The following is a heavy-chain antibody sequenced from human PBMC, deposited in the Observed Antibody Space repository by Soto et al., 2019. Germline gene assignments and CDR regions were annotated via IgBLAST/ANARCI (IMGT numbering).Heavy chain of an antibody. J-gene: IGHJ6*02. V-gene: IGHV3-30-3*02. CDR3: AKTSGGSNYYYYGMDV. D-gene: IGHD5-12*01. Sequence: QMQLVESGGGVVQPGRSLSLSCAASRFSFKAYAMHWVRQAPGKGLEWVAVISYDGNVKYYADSVKGRFTISRDNSKGTLFLQMNSLRVDDTAVYYCAKTSGGSNYYYYGMDVWGQGTTVTVSS. CDR1: RFSFKAYA. CDR2: ISYDGNVK.